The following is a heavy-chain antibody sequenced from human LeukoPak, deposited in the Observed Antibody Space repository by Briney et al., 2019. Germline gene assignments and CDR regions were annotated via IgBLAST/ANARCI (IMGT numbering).Heavy chain of an antibody. V-gene: IGHV1-24*01. Sequence: ASVKVPCKVSGYTLTELSMHWVRQAPGKGLEWMGGFDPEDGETIYAQKFQGRVTMTEDTSTDTAYMELSSLRSEDTAVYYCATFGSSRVPAAIYRVDFDYWGQGTLVTVSS. J-gene: IGHJ4*02. D-gene: IGHD2-2*02. CDR1: GYTLTELS. CDR3: ATFGSSRVPAAIYRVDFDY. CDR2: FDPEDGET.